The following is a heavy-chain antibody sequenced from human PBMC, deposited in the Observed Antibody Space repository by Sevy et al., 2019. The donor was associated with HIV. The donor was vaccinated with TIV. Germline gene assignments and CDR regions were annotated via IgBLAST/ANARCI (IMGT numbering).Heavy chain of an antibody. D-gene: IGHD3-3*01. CDR1: AFTFSTSA. Sequence: ASVKVSCKASAFTFSTSAVQWVRQSRGQRLEWIGWIVVGSGSTNYAQKFQGRATFTRDMSTNTAYMEMSSLRSDDTAVYYCAATTDTIFGVVLMNNWFDPWGQGTLVTVSS. V-gene: IGHV1-58*01. CDR2: IVVGSGST. CDR3: AATTDTIFGVVLMNNWFDP. J-gene: IGHJ5*02.